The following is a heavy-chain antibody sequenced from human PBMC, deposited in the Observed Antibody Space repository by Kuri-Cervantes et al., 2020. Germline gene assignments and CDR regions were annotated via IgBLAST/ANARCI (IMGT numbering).Heavy chain of an antibody. CDR3: ARVPIPVIIAVAGTELYGMDV. V-gene: IGHV3-30*19. J-gene: IGHJ6*02. CDR1: GFTFSSYG. CDR2: IWYDGSNK. D-gene: IGHD6-19*01. Sequence: GESLKISCAASGFTFSSYGMHWVRQAPGKGLEWVAVIWYDGSNKYYADSVKGRFTISRDNSKNTLYPQMNSLRAEDTAVYYCARVPIPVIIAVAGTELYGMDVWGQGTTVTVSS.